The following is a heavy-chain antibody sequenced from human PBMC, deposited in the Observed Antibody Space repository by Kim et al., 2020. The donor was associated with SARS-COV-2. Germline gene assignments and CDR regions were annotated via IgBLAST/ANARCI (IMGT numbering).Heavy chain of an antibody. CDR2: LASNSGRI. Sequence: GGSLRLSCTSSGFTFNGHAMHWVRQAPGKGLEWVSGLASNSGRIYYADSVKGRFTISKDNAKNSLYLQMNSLRGEDTALYYCAKDMFSFGISVYGQGTT. CDR3: AKDMFSFGISV. J-gene: IGHJ6*02. V-gene: IGHV3-9*01. D-gene: IGHD1-20*01. CDR1: GFTFNGHA.